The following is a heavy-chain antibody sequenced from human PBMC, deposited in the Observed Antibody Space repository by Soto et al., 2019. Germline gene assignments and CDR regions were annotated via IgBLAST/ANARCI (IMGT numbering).Heavy chain of an antibody. J-gene: IGHJ4*02. CDR2: INPNNINT. CDR3: ARYYYDSSGYRFDY. CDR1: GYIFTSHA. V-gene: IGHV1-18*01. Sequence: GASVKVSCKASGYIFTSHAISWVRQAPGQGLEWMGWINPNNINTHDAQQLQGRVTMTTDTSTSTGYMELRSLTSDDTAVYYCARYYYDSSGYRFDYWGQGTLVTVS. D-gene: IGHD3-22*01.